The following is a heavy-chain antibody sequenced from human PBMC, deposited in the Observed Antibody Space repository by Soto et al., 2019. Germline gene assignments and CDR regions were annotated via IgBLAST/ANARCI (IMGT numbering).Heavy chain of an antibody. CDR2: IIPIFGTA. CDR1: GGTFSSYA. CDR3: ARAPSPGYSYGSFDY. V-gene: IGHV1-69*13. D-gene: IGHD5-18*01. J-gene: IGHJ4*02. Sequence: SVKVSCKASGGTFSSYAISWVLQAPGQGLEWMGGIIPIFGTANYAQKFQGRVTITADESTSTAYMELSSLRSEDTAVYYCARAPSPGYSYGSFDYWGQGTLVTV.